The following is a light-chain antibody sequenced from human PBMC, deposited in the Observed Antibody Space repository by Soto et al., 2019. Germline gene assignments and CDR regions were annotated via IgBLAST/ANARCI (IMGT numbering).Light chain of an antibody. Sequence: QSALTQPASVSGSPGQSITISCTGTNSDIGGYNYVSWYRHHPGKAPKLMIYGVTNRPSGVSNRFKSGNTASLTISGLQDEDEADYYCSSYTSITIVVFGGGTKVTVL. V-gene: IGLV2-14*01. CDR1: NSDIGGYNY. J-gene: IGLJ2*01. CDR3: SSYTSITIVV. CDR2: GVT.